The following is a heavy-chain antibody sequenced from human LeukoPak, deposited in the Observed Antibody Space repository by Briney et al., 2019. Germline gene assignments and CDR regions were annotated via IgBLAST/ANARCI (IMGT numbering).Heavy chain of an antibody. CDR2: ISSSSSYI. Sequence: GGSLRLSCAASGFTFSSYSMNWVRQAPGKGLEWVSSISSSSSYIYYADSVKGRFTISRDNAKNSLYLQMNSLRAEDTAVYYCASPYYDILTGYGHSPRGQGTLVTVSS. J-gene: IGHJ4*02. CDR1: GFTFSSYS. V-gene: IGHV3-21*01. D-gene: IGHD3-9*01. CDR3: ASPYYDILTGYGHSP.